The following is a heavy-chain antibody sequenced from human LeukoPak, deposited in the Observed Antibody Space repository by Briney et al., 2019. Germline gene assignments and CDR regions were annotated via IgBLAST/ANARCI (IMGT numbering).Heavy chain of an antibody. D-gene: IGHD5-24*01. CDR2: ISSSGSTI. V-gene: IGHV3-48*03. J-gene: IGHJ4*02. CDR1: GFTFSSYE. CDR3: ARKERWLQGFDY. Sequence: GGSLRLSCAASGFTFSSYEMNWVRQAPGKGLEWVSYISSSGSTIYYAGSVKGRFTISRDNAKNSLYLQMNSLRAEDTAVYYCARKERWLQGFDYWGQGTLVTVSS.